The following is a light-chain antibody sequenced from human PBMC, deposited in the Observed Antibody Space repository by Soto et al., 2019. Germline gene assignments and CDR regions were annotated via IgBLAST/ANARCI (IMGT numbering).Light chain of an antibody. J-gene: IGKJ1*01. CDR2: DAS. V-gene: IGKV1-5*01. CDR3: QHYNSYSEA. CDR1: QSLSEW. Sequence: DIPMTPTPSTLSASVGDTVTITCRASQSLSEWLAWYQQKPGKAPKLLIYDASSLERGVPSRFSGSGSGTEFTLTISSLQPDDFATYYCQHYNSYSEAFGQGTKVDIK.